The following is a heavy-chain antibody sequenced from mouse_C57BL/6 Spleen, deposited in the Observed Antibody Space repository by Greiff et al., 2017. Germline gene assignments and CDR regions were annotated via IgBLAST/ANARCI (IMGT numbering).Heavy chain of an antibody. CDR1: GFTFSDYG. CDR3: ARGSGNLYYAMDY. Sequence: VQLQQSGGGLVKPGGSLKLSCAASGFTFSDYGMHWVRQAPEKGLEWVAYISSGSSTIYYADTVKGRFTISRDNAKNTLFLQMTSLRSEDTAMYYCARGSGNLYYAMDYWGQGTSVTVSS. V-gene: IGHV5-17*01. D-gene: IGHD3-2*02. CDR2: ISSGSSTI. J-gene: IGHJ4*01.